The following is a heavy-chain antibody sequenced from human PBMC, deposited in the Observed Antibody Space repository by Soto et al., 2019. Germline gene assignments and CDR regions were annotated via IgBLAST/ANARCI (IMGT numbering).Heavy chain of an antibody. D-gene: IGHD6-13*01. Sequence: GGSLRLSCAASGFTFSSYAMHWVRQAPGKGLEWVAVISYDGSNKYYADSVKGRFIISRANSKNTVYLQMNSLRTEDTAVYYCAREDSSSWNPFDIWGQGTMVTVSS. CDR2: ISYDGSNK. J-gene: IGHJ3*02. CDR1: GFTFSSYA. V-gene: IGHV3-30-3*01. CDR3: AREDSSSWNPFDI.